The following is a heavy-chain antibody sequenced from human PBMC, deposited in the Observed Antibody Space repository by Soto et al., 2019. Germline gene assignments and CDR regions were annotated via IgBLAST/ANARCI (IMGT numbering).Heavy chain of an antibody. Sequence: PSEILSLTCAVYGGSFSGYYWSWIRQPLGKGLEWIGEINHSGSTNYNPSLKSRVTISVDTSKNQFSLKVRSVTAADTAVYYCARDVRNLVRGVIADYYGMDVWGQGTTVTVSS. CDR3: ARDVRNLVRGVIADYYGMDV. V-gene: IGHV4-34*01. D-gene: IGHD3-10*01. J-gene: IGHJ6*02. CDR2: INHSGST. CDR1: GGSFSGYY.